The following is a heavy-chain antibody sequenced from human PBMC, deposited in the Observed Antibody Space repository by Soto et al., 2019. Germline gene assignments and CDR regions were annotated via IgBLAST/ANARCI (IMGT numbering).Heavy chain of an antibody. Sequence: SETLSLTCAVSGFSTSSGYFWGWIRQPPGKGPEWLGSIYHSGATYYNPSVKGRVTISVDTSKNQFSLKMSSVTAADTAVYYCARDSSGYYWFDPWVQGTLGTVSS. CDR2: IYHSGAT. CDR3: ARDSSGYYWFDP. D-gene: IGHD3-22*01. V-gene: IGHV4-38-2*02. CDR1: GFSTSSGYF. J-gene: IGHJ5*02.